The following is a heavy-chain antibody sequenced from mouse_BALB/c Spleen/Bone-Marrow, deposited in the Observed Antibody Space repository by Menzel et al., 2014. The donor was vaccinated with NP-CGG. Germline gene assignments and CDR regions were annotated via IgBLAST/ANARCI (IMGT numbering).Heavy chain of an antibody. CDR1: GYTFTSYY. D-gene: IGHD1-1*01. J-gene: IGHJ4*01. V-gene: IGHV1S81*02. CDR2: INPSNVDT. Sequence: VQLQQSGAALVKPGASVKLSCKASGYTFTSYYMFWVKQRPGQGLEWIGEINPSNVDTNFNENFKSKATLTVDKSSNTAYMQLSSLTSEDSAVYYCSRGYYGSTYYYAMDYWGQGTSVTVSS. CDR3: SRGYYGSTYYYAMDY.